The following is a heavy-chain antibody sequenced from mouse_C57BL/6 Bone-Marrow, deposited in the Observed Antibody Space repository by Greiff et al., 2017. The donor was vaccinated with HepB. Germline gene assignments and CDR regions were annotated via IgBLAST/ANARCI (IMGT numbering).Heavy chain of an antibody. D-gene: IGHD1-1*01. CDR3: VRHNYYGSSGDWYFDV. V-gene: IGHV10-1*01. J-gene: IGHJ1*03. CDR1: GFSFNTYA. CDR2: IRSKSNNYAT. Sequence: VQLKESGGGLVQPKGSLKLSCAASGFSFNTYAMNWVRQAPGKGLEWVARIRSKSNNYATYYADSVKDRFTISRDDSESMLYLQMNNLKTEDTAMYYCVRHNYYGSSGDWYFDVWGTGTTVTVSS.